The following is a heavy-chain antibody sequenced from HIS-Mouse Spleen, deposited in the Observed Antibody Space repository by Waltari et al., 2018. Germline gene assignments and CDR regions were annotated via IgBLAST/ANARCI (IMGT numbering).Heavy chain of an antibody. V-gene: IGHV2-70*15. D-gene: IGHD6-19*01. Sequence: QVTLRESGPALVKPTQTLTLTCTFSGFSLSTSGMCVSWIRQPTGKALEWLARIDWDDAKYYSTSMKTRLTISRDTSKNQVVLTMTNMDPLDTATYYCARIAEGYTSGWYAFDYWGQGTLVTVSS. J-gene: IGHJ4*02. CDR1: GFSLSTSGMC. CDR3: ARIAEGYTSGWYAFDY. CDR2: IDWDDAK.